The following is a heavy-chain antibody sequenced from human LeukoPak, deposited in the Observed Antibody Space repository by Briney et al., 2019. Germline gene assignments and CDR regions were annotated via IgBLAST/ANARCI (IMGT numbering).Heavy chain of an antibody. CDR2: IIPMFGIA. D-gene: IGHD2-21*02. V-gene: IGHV1-69*04. CDR3: ARSDCGGDCYAKGYYYYGMDV. Sequence: SVKVSCKASGGTFSSYAISWVRQAPGQGLEWMGRIIPMFGIANYAQKFQGRVTITADKSTSTAYMELSSLRSEDTAVYYCARSDCGGDCYAKGYYYYGMDVWGQGTTVTVSS. CDR1: GGTFSSYA. J-gene: IGHJ6*02.